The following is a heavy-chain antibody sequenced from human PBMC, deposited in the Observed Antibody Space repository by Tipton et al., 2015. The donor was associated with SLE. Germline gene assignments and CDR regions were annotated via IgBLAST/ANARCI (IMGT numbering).Heavy chain of an antibody. CDR2: INHSGST. V-gene: IGHV4-34*01. Sequence: AGLVKPSETLSLTCAVYGGSFSDYYWSWIRQPPGKGLEWIGEINHSGSTNYNPSLKSRVTISVDTSNNQFYLELSSVTAADTAVYYCAKQDILTGYYTYNWFDPWGQGTLVTVSS. CDR3: AKQDILTGYYTYNWFDP. D-gene: IGHD3-9*01. J-gene: IGHJ5*02. CDR1: GGSFSDYY.